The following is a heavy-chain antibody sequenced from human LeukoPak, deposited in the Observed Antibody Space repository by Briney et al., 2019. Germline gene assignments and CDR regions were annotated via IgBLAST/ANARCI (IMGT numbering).Heavy chain of an antibody. Sequence: GESLKISCKGSGYSFDSQWIGWVRQMPGKGLEWMGIIYPGDSDTRYSPSFQGQVTISADKSISTAYVQWSSLKASDTAMYYCAKVIRERGSGSYYINDYYYYYYMDVWGKGTTVTVSS. J-gene: IGHJ6*03. CDR2: IYPGDSDT. CDR3: AKVIRERGSGSYYINDYYYYYYMDV. D-gene: IGHD3-10*01. V-gene: IGHV5-51*01. CDR1: GYSFDSQW.